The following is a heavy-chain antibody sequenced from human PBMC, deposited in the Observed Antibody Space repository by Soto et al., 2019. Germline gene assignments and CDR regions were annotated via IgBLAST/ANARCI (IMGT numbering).Heavy chain of an antibody. J-gene: IGHJ6*04. Sequence: ASVKVSCKASGGTFSSYAISWVRRAPGQGLEWMGGIIPIFGTANYAQKFQGRVTITADESTSTAYMELSSLRSEDTAVYYCAGGYCGSTSCYMKPYYYYGMDVGGKGTTVTVSS. V-gene: IGHV1-69*13. D-gene: IGHD2-2*02. CDR2: IIPIFGTA. CDR3: AGGYCGSTSCYMKPYYYYGMDV. CDR1: GGTFSSYA.